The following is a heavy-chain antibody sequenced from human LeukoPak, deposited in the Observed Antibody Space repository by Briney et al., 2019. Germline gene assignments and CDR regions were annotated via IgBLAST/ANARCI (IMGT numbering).Heavy chain of an antibody. D-gene: IGHD5-18*01. V-gene: IGHV3-23*01. J-gene: IGHJ4*02. CDR1: GFTFSSYA. CDR3: APGYSYGYRGPDY. Sequence: GGSLRLSCVASGFTFSSYAMSWVRQAPGKGLEWVSAISGSGGSTYYADSVKGRFTISRDNSKNTLYLQMNSLRAEDTAVYYCAPGYSYGYRGPDYWGQGTLVTVSS. CDR2: ISGSGGST.